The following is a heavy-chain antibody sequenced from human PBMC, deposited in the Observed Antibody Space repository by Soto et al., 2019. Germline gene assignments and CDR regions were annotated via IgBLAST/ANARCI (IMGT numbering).Heavy chain of an antibody. V-gene: IGHV6-1*01. CDR2: TYYMSNWYN. CDR3: ARARWDRGQWLSYYYGMDV. D-gene: IGHD6-19*01. CDR1: GDSVSSNISA. J-gene: IGHJ6*02. Sequence: PSQTLSLTCSISGDSVSSNISAWNWIRQSPSRGLEWLGRTYYMSNWYNDYAVSVKSRITINPDTSKNQFSLQLNSETPEDTAVYYCARARWDRGQWLSYYYGMDVWGQGTTVTVS.